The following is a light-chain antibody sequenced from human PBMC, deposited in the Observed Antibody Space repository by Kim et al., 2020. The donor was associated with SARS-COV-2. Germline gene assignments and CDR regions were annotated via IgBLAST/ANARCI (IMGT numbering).Light chain of an antibody. CDR1: QSINTY. Sequence: DIQMTQSPSSLSASVGDRVTISCRASQSINTYLNWYQQKPGKAPNLLIYGASNLQSGVPSRFSGSGSGTDFTLTISSLQPEDSATYYCQQSHIARTFGQGTRWIS. CDR2: GAS. V-gene: IGKV1-39*01. CDR3: QQSHIART. J-gene: IGKJ1*01.